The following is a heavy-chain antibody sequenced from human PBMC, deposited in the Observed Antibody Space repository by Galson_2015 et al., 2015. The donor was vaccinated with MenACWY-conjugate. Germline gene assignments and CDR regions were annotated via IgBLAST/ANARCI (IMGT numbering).Heavy chain of an antibody. J-gene: IGHJ3*01. Sequence: SLRLSYAASGFSLSSCGMHWVRRAPGKGLEWLAVIWSNGINNYYADSVRGRFTISRDDSKHSLLLQMNSLRVDDTAVYYCARERGPYDAFDVWGQGTMVTVSS. CDR1: GFSLSSCG. CDR3: ARERGPYDAFDV. D-gene: IGHD3-10*01. CDR2: IWSNGINN. V-gene: IGHV3-33*01.